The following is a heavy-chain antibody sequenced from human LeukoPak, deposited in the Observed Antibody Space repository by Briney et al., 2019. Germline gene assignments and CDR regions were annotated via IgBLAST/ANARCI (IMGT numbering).Heavy chain of an antibody. J-gene: IGHJ3*02. CDR1: GFTFSSYG. CDR2: IRYDGSNK. CDR3: GPIDPITIFGVVTHPIDASDI. D-gene: IGHD3-3*01. Sequence: PGGSLRLSCAASGFTFSSYGMHWVRQAPGKGLEWVAFIRYDGSNKYYADSVKGRFTISRDNSKNTLYLQMNSLRAEDTAVYYCGPIDPITIFGVVTHPIDASDIWGQGTMVTVSS. V-gene: IGHV3-30*02.